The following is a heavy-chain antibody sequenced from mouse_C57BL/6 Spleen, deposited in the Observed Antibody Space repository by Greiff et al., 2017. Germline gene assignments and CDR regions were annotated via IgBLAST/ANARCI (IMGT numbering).Heavy chain of an antibody. CDR3: ARSRYYGSSYWYFDV. Sequence: VQLQESGAELARPGASVKLSCKASGYTFTSYGISWVKQRTGQGLEWIGEIYPRSGNTYYNEKFKGKATLTADKSSSTAYMELRSLTSEDSAVYCCARSRYYGSSYWYFDVWGTGTTVTVSS. CDR1: GYTFTSYG. CDR2: IYPRSGNT. V-gene: IGHV1-81*01. J-gene: IGHJ1*03. D-gene: IGHD1-1*01.